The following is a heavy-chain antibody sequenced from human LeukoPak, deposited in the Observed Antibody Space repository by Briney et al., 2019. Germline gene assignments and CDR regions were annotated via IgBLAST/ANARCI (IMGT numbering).Heavy chain of an antibody. D-gene: IGHD3-10*01. CDR3: ARLNYYGSVLGY. CDR2: IYHSGST. CDR1: GGSISSSNW. Sequence: PSETLSLTCAVSGGSISSSNWWSWVRQPPGKGLEWIGEIYHSGSTNYNPSLKSRATISVDKSKNQFSLKLSSVTAADTAVYYCARLNYYGSVLGYWGQGTLVTVSS. J-gene: IGHJ4*02. V-gene: IGHV4-4*02.